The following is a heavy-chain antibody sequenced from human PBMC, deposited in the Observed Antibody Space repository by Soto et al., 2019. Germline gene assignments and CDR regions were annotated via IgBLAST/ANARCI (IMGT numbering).Heavy chain of an antibody. CDR2: INPSGDTT. D-gene: IGHD3-10*01. CDR3: DARGPWFGAHWRGQYFAF. J-gene: IGHJ4*02. V-gene: IGHV1-46*01. Sequence: QVQLVQSGAEVRKPGASVKVSCKASGYSVTSYYIHWVRQAPGQGLEWMGIINPSGDTTTYAQRFQGRVTMTRDTSTNTIYMGLSSLRSEDTAVYFCDARGPWFGAHWRGQYFAFWGQGTLVTVSS. CDR1: GYSVTSYY.